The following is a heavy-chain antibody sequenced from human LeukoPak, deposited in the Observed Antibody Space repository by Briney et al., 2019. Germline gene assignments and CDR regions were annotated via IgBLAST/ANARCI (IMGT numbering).Heavy chain of an antibody. CDR3: ARGYASSSGGYYYYGMDV. CDR2: IYYSGST. D-gene: IGHD6-6*01. V-gene: IGHV4-31*03. CDR1: GGSISSGGYY. Sequence: SETLSLTCTVSGGSISSGGYYWSWIRQHPGKGLEWIGYIYYSGSTYYNPSLKSRGTISVDTSKNQLSLKLSSVTAADTAVYYCARGYASSSGGYYYYGMDVWGQGTTVTVSS. J-gene: IGHJ6*02.